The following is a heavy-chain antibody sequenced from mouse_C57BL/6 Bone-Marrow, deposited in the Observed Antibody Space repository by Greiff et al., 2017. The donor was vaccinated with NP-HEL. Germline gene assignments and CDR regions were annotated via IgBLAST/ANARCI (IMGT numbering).Heavy chain of an antibody. CDR3: ARETTVAPYWYFEV. V-gene: IGHV1-55*01. J-gene: IGHJ1*03. D-gene: IGHD1-1*01. Sequence: QVQLQQPGAELVKPGASVKMSCKASGYTFTSYWITWVKQRPGQGLEWIGDIYPGSGSTTYNEKFKSKATLTVDTSSSTAYMQLSSLTSEDSAVYYCARETTVAPYWYFEVWGTGTTVTVSS. CDR1: GYTFTSYW. CDR2: IYPGSGST.